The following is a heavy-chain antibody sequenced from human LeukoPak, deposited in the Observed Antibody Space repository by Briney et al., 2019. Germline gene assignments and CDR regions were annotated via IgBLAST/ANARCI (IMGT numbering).Heavy chain of an antibody. J-gene: IGHJ1*01. CDR1: GFAFSSYT. CDR3: AKNSPKPAGTYFQH. Sequence: GGSLRLSCAASGFAFSSYTMTWVRLAPAPGKGLEWVSTITTSGDTYYADSVKGRFTISRDNSKNMLSLQMNNLRAEDTAVYYCAKNSPKPAGTYFQHCGQGTLVTVSS. V-gene: IGHV3-23*01. D-gene: IGHD2-2*01. CDR2: ITTSGDT.